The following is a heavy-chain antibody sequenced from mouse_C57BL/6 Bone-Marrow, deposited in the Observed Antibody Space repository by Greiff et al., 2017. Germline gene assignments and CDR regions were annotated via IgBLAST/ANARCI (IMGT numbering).Heavy chain of an antibody. CDR3: TITTVVGGGY. J-gene: IGHJ2*01. Sequence: EVQLVESGGGLVQPGGSMKLSCVASGFTFSNYWMNWVRQSPEKGLEWVDQIRLKSDNYATNYAESVKGRFTISRDDSTSSVYLQMNNLRAEDTGIYYCTITTVVGGGYWGQGTTLTVSA. CDR2: IRLKSDNYAT. V-gene: IGHV6-3*01. CDR1: GFTFSNYW. D-gene: IGHD1-1*01.